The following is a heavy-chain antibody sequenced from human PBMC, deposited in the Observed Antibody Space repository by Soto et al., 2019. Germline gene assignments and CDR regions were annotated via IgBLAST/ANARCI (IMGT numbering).Heavy chain of an antibody. Sequence: EVQLVESGGGLVQPGGSLRLSCAASGFTFSSYWMSWVRQAPGKGLEWVANIKQDGSEKYYVDSVKGRFTISRDNAKNSLSLQMNSLRAEDTAVYYCARGRGCSTGCHNFDYWGQGTLVTASS. CDR1: GFTFSSYW. CDR2: IKQDGSEK. V-gene: IGHV3-7*01. D-gene: IGHD2-2*01. CDR3: ARGRGCSTGCHNFDY. J-gene: IGHJ4*02.